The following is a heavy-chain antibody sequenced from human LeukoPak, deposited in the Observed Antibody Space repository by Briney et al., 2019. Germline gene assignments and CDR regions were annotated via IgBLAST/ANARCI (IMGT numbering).Heavy chain of an antibody. D-gene: IGHD2-2*01. V-gene: IGHV4-30-2*01. CDR2: IYNSGST. CDR3: ARGAGYCSSTSCLENNWFDP. CDR1: GGSISSGGYS. J-gene: IGHJ5*02. Sequence: SENLSLTCAVSGGSISSGGYSWRWIRQPPGKGLEWIGYIYNSGSTYYNPSLKSRVTISVDRSKNQFSLKLSSVTAADTAVYYCARGAGYCSSTSCLENNWFDPWGQGTLVTVSS.